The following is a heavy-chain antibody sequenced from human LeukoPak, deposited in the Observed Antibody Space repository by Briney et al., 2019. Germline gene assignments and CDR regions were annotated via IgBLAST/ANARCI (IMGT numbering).Heavy chain of an antibody. Sequence: PGGSLRLSCAASGFTFSSYSMNWVRQAPGKGLEWVSGISWNSGSIGYADSVKGRFTISRDNAKNSLYLQMNSLRAEDTALYYCAKDNSLSNFDYWGQGTLVTVSS. CDR3: AKDNSLSNFDY. CDR1: GFTFSSYS. V-gene: IGHV3-9*01. D-gene: IGHD2/OR15-2a*01. CDR2: ISWNSGSI. J-gene: IGHJ4*02.